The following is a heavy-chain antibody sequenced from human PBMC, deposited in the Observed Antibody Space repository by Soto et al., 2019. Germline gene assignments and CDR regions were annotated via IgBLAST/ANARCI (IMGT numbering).Heavy chain of an antibody. V-gene: IGHV1-18*04. CDR2: ISLYNGNT. Sequence: ASVKVSCKAYAFSFTSHGISWVRQAPGQGLEWMGWISLYNGNTNYAQQFQGRVTMTTDTSTSTAYMELRSLRSDDTAMYFCAIYHLELFRFDYWGREPWSPSPQ. CDR1: AFSFTSHG. J-gene: IGHJ4*02. D-gene: IGHD2-2*01. CDR3: AIYHLELFRFDY.